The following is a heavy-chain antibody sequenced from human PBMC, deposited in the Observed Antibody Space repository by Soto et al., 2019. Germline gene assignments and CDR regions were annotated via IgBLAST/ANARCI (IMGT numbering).Heavy chain of an antibody. CDR1: GGSISSDDYY. V-gene: IGHV4-30-4*01. Sequence: PSETLSLTCTVSGGSISSDDYYWSWIRQAPGRGLEWIGYIHSSGSIYYNPSLKSRATMSIDTAGNQFSLKVSSVTVADTAVYFCARVKATLYRHYYFDYWGQGTPVTVSS. D-gene: IGHD5-12*01. CDR3: ARVKATLYRHYYFDY. CDR2: IHSSGSI. J-gene: IGHJ4*02.